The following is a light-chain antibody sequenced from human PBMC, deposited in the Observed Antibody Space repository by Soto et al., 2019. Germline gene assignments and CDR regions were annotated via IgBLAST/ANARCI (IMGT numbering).Light chain of an antibody. V-gene: IGKV3-11*01. CDR2: DAS. CDR3: QQYNNWPPEVT. CDR1: QSVSSY. J-gene: IGKJ4*01. Sequence: EIVLTQSPATLSLSPGERATLSCRASQSVSSYLAWYQQKPGQAPRLLIYDASNRATGIPARFSGSGSGTDFTLTISSLEPEDFAVYYCQQYNNWPPEVTFGGGTKVDIK.